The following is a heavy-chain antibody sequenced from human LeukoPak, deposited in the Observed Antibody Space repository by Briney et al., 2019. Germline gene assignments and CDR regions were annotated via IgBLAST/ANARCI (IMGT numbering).Heavy chain of an antibody. D-gene: IGHD3-22*01. CDR2: ISGSGGST. CDR3: AKGEYYYDSSGYPSDY. V-gene: IGHV3-23*01. Sequence: GGSLRLSCAASGFTFSSYAMSWVRQAPGKGLEWVSAISGSGGSTYYADSVKGRFTISRDNSKNTLYLQMNSLRAEDTAVYYCAKGEYYYDSSGYPSDYWGQGTLVTVSS. CDR1: GFTFSSYA. J-gene: IGHJ4*02.